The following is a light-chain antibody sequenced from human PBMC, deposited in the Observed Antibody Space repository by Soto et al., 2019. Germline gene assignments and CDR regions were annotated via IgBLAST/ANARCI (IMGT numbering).Light chain of an antibody. J-gene: IGKJ1*01. CDR2: CAS. CDR1: HTILYSSDNKSY. CDR3: QQYYSTPPT. V-gene: IGKV4-1*01. Sequence: IVRSQSPDSLAVYLGEWATINCKSSHTILYSSDNKSYLSWYQQRPGQPPKLLFYCASTRESGVPDRFSGSGSGTHFTLTITSLQAEDVAVYYCQQYYSTPPTFGQGTKVDIK.